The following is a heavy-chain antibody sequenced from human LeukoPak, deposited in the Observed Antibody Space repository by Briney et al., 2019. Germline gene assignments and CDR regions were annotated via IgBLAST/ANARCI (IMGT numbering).Heavy chain of an antibody. CDR3: AREDTDVPRSSSWPPYYMDV. V-gene: IGHV3-23*01. J-gene: IGHJ6*03. Sequence: AGGSLRLSCAASGFTFSSYGMSWVRQAPGKGLEWVSAISGSGGSTYYADSVKGRFTVSRDNAKNSLYLQMNSLRAEDTAVYYCAREDTDVPRSSSWPPYYMDVWGKGTTVTISS. D-gene: IGHD6-13*01. CDR2: ISGSGGST. CDR1: GFTFSSYG.